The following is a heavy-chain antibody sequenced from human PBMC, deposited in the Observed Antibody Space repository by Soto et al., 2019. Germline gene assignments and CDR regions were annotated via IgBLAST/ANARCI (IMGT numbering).Heavy chain of an antibody. CDR3: AKDHIVAAAPDY. J-gene: IGHJ4*02. CDR1: GFTFETYG. Sequence: QVQLVESGGGVVQPGRSLRLSCAASGFTFETYGMHWVRQAPGKGLEWVAVISYDGSNKYYADSVTGRFNISRDNSKNTLYMQMNSLRAEDTAIYYCAKDHIVAAAPDYWGQGTLVTVSS. D-gene: IGHD2-2*01. CDR2: ISYDGSNK. V-gene: IGHV3-30*18.